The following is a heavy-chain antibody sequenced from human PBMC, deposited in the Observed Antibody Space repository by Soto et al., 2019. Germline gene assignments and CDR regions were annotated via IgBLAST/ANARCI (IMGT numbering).Heavy chain of an antibody. J-gene: IGHJ6*02. CDR3: ARSHDSSGYYYYYYGMDV. Sequence: QVQLVQSGAEVKKPGSSVKVSCKASGGTFSSYAISWVRQAPGQGLEWMGGIIPIFGTANYAQKFQGRVTITADELTSTADMELSSLRSEDAAVYYFARSHDSSGYYYYYYGMDVWGQGTTVTVSS. D-gene: IGHD3-22*01. CDR1: GGTFSSYA. V-gene: IGHV1-69*01. CDR2: IIPIFGTA.